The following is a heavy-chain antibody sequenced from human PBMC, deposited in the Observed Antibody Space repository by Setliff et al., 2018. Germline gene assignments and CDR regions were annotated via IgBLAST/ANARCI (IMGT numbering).Heavy chain of an antibody. J-gene: IGHJ3*02. V-gene: IGHV3-74*01. D-gene: IGHD6-25*01. CDR1: EPVFSRYW. CDR2: INGDGSSA. CDR3: ARDWGAAGSTNAFDI. Sequence: PGGSLRLSCVVSEPVFSRYWIHWVRQSPGKGLVWVARINGDGSSASYADSVEGRFTISRDNAKNTVYLQMNSLGVDDTAVYYCARDWGAAGSTNAFDIWGQGTMVTVSS.